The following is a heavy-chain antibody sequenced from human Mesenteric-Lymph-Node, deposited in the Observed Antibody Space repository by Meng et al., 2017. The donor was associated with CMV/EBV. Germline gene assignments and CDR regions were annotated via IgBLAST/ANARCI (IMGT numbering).Heavy chain of an antibody. CDR2: ISGDSTYI. J-gene: IGHJ4*02. CDR3: AKSSSDYWVFDN. D-gene: IGHD3-22*01. CDR1: GFTF. V-gene: IGHV3-21*04. Sequence: GESLKISCEASGFTFSSYFSSYNMNWVRQAPGKGLEWVSSISGDSTYIYYADSVKGRFTISRDNSKNTLYLQMNSLRAEDTAVYYCAKSSSDYWVFDNWGQGTLVTVSS.